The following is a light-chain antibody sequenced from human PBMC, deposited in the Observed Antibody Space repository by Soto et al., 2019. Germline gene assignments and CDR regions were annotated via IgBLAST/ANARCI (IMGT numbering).Light chain of an antibody. CDR3: AQDYIFPRT. J-gene: IGKJ1*01. CDR2: AAS. CDR1: QGIRDD. Sequence: IQITQSPSSLSASVGDRVTIACRASQGIRDDLGWYQQKPGRAPKLLIYAASNLQSGVPSRFRGSGSDTDFALIISSLQPEDFATYYCAQDYIFPRTFGQGTKVDIK. V-gene: IGKV1-6*01.